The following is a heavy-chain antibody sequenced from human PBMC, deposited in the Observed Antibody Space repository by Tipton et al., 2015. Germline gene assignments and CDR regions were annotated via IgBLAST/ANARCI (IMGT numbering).Heavy chain of an antibody. J-gene: IGHJ4*02. Sequence: SLRLSCAASGFLVSSNYMSWVRQAPGKGLEWVAVIWYDGSNQYYADSVKGRFTISRDNSKNTLFLQMNSLRAEDTAVYYCARGKDGDYRPLDYWGQGTLVTVSS. CDR3: ARGKDGDYRPLDY. CDR2: IWYDGSNQ. CDR1: GFLVSSNY. D-gene: IGHD4-17*01. V-gene: IGHV3-33*08.